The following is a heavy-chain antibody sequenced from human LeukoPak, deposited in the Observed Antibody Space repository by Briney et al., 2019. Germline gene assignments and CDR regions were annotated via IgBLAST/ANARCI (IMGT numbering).Heavy chain of an antibody. CDR3: ARLVQLLTGAFDY. CDR1: GGSISSGGYS. J-gene: IGHJ4*02. Sequence: SETLSLTCAVSGGSISSGGYSWSWIRQPPGKGLEWIGYIYHSGSTYYNPSLKSRVTISVDRSKNQFSLKLSSVTAADTAVYYCARLVQLLTGAFDYWGQGTLVTVSS. CDR2: IYHSGST. V-gene: IGHV4-30-2*01. D-gene: IGHD2-2*01.